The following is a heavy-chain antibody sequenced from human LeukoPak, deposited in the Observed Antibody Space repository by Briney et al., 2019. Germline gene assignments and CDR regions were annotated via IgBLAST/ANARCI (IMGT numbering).Heavy chain of an antibody. Sequence: SETLSLTCTVSGGSITAFYWNWIRQPPGKGLEWIGYICHSGANNYNPSLNSRVTMAVDTSRSQFSLKLTSVTAADTAVYYCAKWDEEKRSFDIWGQGTMVTVSS. D-gene: IGHD1-26*01. J-gene: IGHJ3*02. CDR1: GGSITAFY. CDR3: AKWDEEKRSFDI. V-gene: IGHV4-59*08. CDR2: ICHSGAN.